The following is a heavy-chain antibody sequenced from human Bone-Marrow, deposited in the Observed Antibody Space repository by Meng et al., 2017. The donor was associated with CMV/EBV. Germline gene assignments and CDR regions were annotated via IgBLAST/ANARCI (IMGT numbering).Heavy chain of an antibody. J-gene: IGHJ4*02. CDR2: ISSGGDTT. CDR3: AKPLVAGTTFDY. D-gene: IGHD2-15*01. Sequence: AAPGVTFSSSGMAWVRRAPGKGLELVSTISSGGDTTYYADSVKGRFTISRDNSRNTLFLQMNSLRDEDAAIYYCAKPLVAGTTFDYWGQGTLVTVSS. V-gene: IGHV3-23*01. CDR1: GVTFSSSG.